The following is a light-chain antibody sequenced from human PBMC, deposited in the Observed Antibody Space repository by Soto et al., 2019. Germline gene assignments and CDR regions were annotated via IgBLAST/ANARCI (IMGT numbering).Light chain of an antibody. CDR3: CSYAGSSWV. V-gene: IGLV2-11*01. Sequence: QSALTQPRSVSGSPGQSVTISCTGTSSDVGYYNYVSWYQHHPGKAPKLMIYDVSKRPSGVPDRFSGSKSGNTASLTISGLQAEDEADYYCCSYAGSSWVFGGGTKLTVL. CDR2: DVS. J-gene: IGLJ3*02. CDR1: SSDVGYYNY.